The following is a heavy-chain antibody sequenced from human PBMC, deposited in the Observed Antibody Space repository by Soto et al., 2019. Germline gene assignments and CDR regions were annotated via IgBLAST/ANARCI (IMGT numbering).Heavy chain of an antibody. CDR2: IYWDDDK. D-gene: IGHD4-17*01. V-gene: IGHV2-5*02. Sequence: QITLKESGPTLVKPTQTLTLTCTFSGFSVSTSGVGVGWIRQPPGKALEWLALIYWDDDKRYSPSLKSRLTITKDTSKNQVVLTITNMDPVDTATYYCTYGDYVGNWFDPWGQGTLVTVSS. CDR3: TYGDYVGNWFDP. CDR1: GFSVSTSGVG. J-gene: IGHJ5*02.